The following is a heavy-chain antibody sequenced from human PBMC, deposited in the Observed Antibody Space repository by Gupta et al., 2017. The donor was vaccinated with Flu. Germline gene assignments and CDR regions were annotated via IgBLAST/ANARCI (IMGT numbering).Heavy chain of an antibody. CDR3: ARANSPENRHGWPRIRGGYFDL. CDR1: GYTFIDFY. V-gene: IGHV1-2*02. J-gene: IGHJ2*01. CDR2: INPNSGGT. Sequence: QVELVQSGAEVKKPGASVKVSCKASGYTFIDFYIHWVRQAPGQGLEWMGWINPNSGGTRFAQKFQDRVTMTGDTSIKTASMELTSLTSDDTAVYYCARANSPENRHGWPRIRGGYFDLGGRGTLVIVSS. D-gene: IGHD6-19*01.